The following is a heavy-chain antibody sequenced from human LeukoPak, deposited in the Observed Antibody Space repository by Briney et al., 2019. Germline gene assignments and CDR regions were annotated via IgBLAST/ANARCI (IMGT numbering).Heavy chain of an antibody. CDR2: IYYRGSA. CDR3: ARHGIVVVPALDY. D-gene: IGHD2-2*01. CDR1: GGSISSYY. Sequence: SETLSLTCTVSGGSISSYYWSWIRQPPGKGLEWIGYIYYRGSANYNPSLKSRVTISVDTSKNQFSLKLSSVTAADTAVYYCARHGIVVVPALDYWGQGTLVTVSS. J-gene: IGHJ4*02. V-gene: IGHV4-59*01.